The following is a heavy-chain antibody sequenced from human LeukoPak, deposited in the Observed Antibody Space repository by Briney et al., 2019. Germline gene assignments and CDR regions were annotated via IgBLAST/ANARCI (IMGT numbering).Heavy chain of an antibody. CDR2: LNPKTGGT. CDR3: ARASYCGGGCYYYFDY. D-gene: IGHD2-21*02. Sequence: VASVTVSCKASGHTFTDYYIHWVRQAPGQGLECMGWLNPKTGGTFYAQRFQGRVTMTMDTSISTAYMELSWLRSDDTAVYYCARASYCGGGCYYYFDYWGQGTLVTASS. V-gene: IGHV1-2*02. CDR1: GHTFTDYY. J-gene: IGHJ4*02.